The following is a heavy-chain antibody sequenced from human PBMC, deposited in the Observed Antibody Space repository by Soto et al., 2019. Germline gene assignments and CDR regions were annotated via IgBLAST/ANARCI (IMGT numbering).Heavy chain of an antibody. V-gene: IGHV4-61*01. CDR3: ARGRRDCSGGSRYWVVGEYYCDY. Sequence: PSDTLSLTFAVYGWFVSSGSYYWSWILQPPGKGLEWIGEMSHSGGTHFNPSLKSRVTISVDTSKNQFSLKMSSVTAADTAVYYCARGRRDCSGGSRYWVVGEYYCDYWGQGTLGIVSS. J-gene: IGHJ4*02. CDR2: MSHSGGT. CDR1: GWFVSSGSYY. D-gene: IGHD2-15*01.